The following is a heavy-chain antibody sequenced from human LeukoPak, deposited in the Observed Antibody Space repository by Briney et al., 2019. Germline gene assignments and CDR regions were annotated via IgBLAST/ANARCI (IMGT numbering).Heavy chain of an antibody. D-gene: IGHD5-18*01. J-gene: IGHJ4*02. CDR2: ISAYNGNT. CDR3: ARVYGYSYGLPWGYFDY. Sequence: GASVKVSCKASGYTFTTYDINWVRQATGQGLEWMGWISAYNGNTNYAQKLQGRVTMTTDTSTSTAYMELRSLRSDDTAVYYCARVYGYSYGLPWGYFDYWGQGTLVTVSS. CDR1: GYTFTTYD. V-gene: IGHV1-18*01.